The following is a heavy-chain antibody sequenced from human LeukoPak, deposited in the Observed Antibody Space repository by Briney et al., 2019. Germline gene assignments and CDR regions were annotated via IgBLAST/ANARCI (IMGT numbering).Heavy chain of an antibody. V-gene: IGHV3-23*01. Sequence: GSLELSCAASGFPLSRQAMSLVRQAPGKGLEWVFAFSGSGGSTYYADSVKGRFTISRDNSKNTLYLQMNSLRAEDTAVYYCAKDQVSAMIVVVISYGMDVWGQGTTVTVSS. CDR1: GFPLSRQA. CDR2: FSGSGGST. J-gene: IGHJ6*02. CDR3: AKDQVSAMIVVVISYGMDV. D-gene: IGHD3-22*01.